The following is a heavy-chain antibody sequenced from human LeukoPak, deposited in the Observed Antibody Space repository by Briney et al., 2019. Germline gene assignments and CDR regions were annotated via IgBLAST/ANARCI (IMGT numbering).Heavy chain of an antibody. Sequence: PGRSLRLSCAASGFTFSTYAMSWVRQATGKGLEWVSAISGSGGSTYYADSVKGRFTISRDNSKDTLYLQMNSLRAEDTAIYFCAKELNYGDRRFDYWGQGTLVTVSS. CDR1: GFTFSTYA. CDR3: AKELNYGDRRFDY. J-gene: IGHJ4*02. CDR2: ISGSGGST. V-gene: IGHV3-23*01. D-gene: IGHD4-17*01.